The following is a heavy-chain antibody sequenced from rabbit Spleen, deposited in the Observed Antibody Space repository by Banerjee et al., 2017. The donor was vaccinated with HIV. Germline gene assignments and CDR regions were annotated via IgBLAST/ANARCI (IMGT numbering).Heavy chain of an antibody. CDR2: IDPIFHIS. D-gene: IGHD4-1*01. V-gene: IGHV1S47*01. J-gene: IGHJ4*01. Sequence: QEQLKETGGGLVQPGGSLTLSCKSSGFDFSVYGVSWVRQAPGKGLEWIGYIDPIFHISTYATWVNGRFTISRDNAQNTVFLQMTSLTAADTATYFCVREVAAKFGLWGPGTLVTVS. CDR3: VREVAAKFGL. CDR1: GFDFSVYG.